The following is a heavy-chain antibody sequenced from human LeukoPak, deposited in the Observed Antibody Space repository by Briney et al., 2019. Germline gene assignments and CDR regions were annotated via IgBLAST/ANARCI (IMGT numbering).Heavy chain of an antibody. D-gene: IGHD2/OR15-2a*01. CDR3: ARLLRNSPTYYFDY. CDR2: IYFSGGT. V-gene: IGHV4-34*01. CDR1: GGSFSGYY. Sequence: PSETLSPTCAVYGGSFSGYYWGWIRQSPGKGLEWIGFIYFSGGTYYNPSLKSRVTISVDTSNDQFSLNLDSVTAADTAVYYCARLLRNSPTYYFDYWGQGILVTVSS. J-gene: IGHJ4*02.